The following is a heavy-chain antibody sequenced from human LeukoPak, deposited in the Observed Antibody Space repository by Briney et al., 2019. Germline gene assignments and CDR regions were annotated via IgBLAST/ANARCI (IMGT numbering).Heavy chain of an antibody. CDR1: GGTFSSYA. V-gene: IGHV1-69*05. J-gene: IGHJ6*02. Sequence: GASVKVSCKASGGTFSSYAISWVRQAPGQGLEWMGGIIPIFGTANYAQKFQGRVTITTDESTSTAYMELSSLRSEDTAVYYCARGGSMGKIAAAPHYGMDVWGQGTTVTVSS. CDR3: ARGGSMGKIAAAPHYGMDV. D-gene: IGHD6-13*01. CDR2: IIPIFGTA.